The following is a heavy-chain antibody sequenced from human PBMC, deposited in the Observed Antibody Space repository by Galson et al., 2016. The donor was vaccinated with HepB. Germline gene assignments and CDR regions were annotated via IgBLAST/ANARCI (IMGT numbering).Heavy chain of an antibody. CDR2: ISGRSATI. CDR3: ARDQVEGNYLWGTYRLLDP. V-gene: IGHV3-48*02. Sequence: SLRLSCAASGFNFSGYSMNWVRQVPGTGLEWISYISGRSATIYYADSVRGRFTISRDNARNSVYLQMRSLRDEDTAVYFCARDQVEGNYLWGTYRLLDPWGQGTLVTVSS. CDR1: GFNFSGYS. D-gene: IGHD3-16*02. J-gene: IGHJ5*02.